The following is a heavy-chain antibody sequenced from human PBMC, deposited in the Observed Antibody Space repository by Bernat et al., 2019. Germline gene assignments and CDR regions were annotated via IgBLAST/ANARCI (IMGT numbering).Heavy chain of an antibody. J-gene: IGHJ4*02. CDR1: GFTVGDHH. V-gene: IGHV3-66*01. D-gene: IGHD2-21*02. CDR3: SGYGGNSV. CDR2: IYNGGAT. Sequence: EVQVVTSGGGLVQPRESLRLSCAASGFTVGDHHMNWVRQAPGKGLEWVAVIYNGGATYYADSVQGRFTISRDSSKNTVYLQMSGLRAEDTAVYYCSGYGGNSVWDQGTRVTVSS.